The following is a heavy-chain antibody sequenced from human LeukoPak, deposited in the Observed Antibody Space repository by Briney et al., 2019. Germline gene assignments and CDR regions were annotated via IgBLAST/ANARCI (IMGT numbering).Heavy chain of an antibody. V-gene: IGHV1-69*13. CDR2: IIPIFGTA. Sequence: SVKVSCKASGGTFSSYAISWVRQVPGQGLEWMGGIIPIFGTANYAQKFQGRVTITADESTSTAYMELSSLRSEDTAVYYCARGPDYGGNSEALRYWGQGTLVTVSS. CDR3: ARGPDYGGNSEALRY. CDR1: GGTFSSYA. J-gene: IGHJ4*02. D-gene: IGHD4-23*01.